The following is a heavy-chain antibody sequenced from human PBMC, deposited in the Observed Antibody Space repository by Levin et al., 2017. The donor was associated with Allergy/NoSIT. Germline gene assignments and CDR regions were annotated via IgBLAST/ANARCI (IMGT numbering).Heavy chain of an antibody. CDR2: IKQDGSET. J-gene: IGHJ6*02. D-gene: IGHD3-16*02. CDR1: GFTFTSFW. V-gene: IGHV3-7*01. Sequence: GESLKISCAASGFTFTSFWMTWVRQAPGKGLEWVANIKQDGSETYYVDSVKGRFTISRDNAKNSVHLQMNSLRVDDTAVYYCAREEGWGYHYGMDVWGQGTTVTISS. CDR3: AREEGWGYHYGMDV.